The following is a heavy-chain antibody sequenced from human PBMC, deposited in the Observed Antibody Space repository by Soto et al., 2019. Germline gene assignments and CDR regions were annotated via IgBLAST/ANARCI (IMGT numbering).Heavy chain of an antibody. Sequence: GGSLRLSCAASGFTFSSYWMHWVRQAPGKGLVWVSRINSDGSSTSYADSVKGRLTISRDNAKNTLYLQMDSLRAEDTAVYYCARGAGYSYYYYYYMDVWGKGTTVTVSS. V-gene: IGHV3-74*01. CDR1: GFTFSSYW. D-gene: IGHD6-25*01. J-gene: IGHJ6*03. CDR3: ARGAGYSYYYYYYMDV. CDR2: INSDGSST.